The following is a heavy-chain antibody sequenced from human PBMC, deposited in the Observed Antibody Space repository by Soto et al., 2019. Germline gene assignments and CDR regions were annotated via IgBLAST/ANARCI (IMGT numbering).Heavy chain of an antibody. D-gene: IGHD3-9*01. CDR1: GFTVSNNY. CDR2: IKSKTDGGTT. J-gene: IGHJ4*02. CDR3: ARGNYAAVTAYYTGFDY. Sequence: GGSLRLSCAASGFTVSNNYMSWVRQAPGKGLEWVGRIKSKTDGGTTDYAAPVKGRFSISRDDSKTTLFLQMNSLTAEDTAVYYCARGNYAAVTAYYTGFDYWGQGTLVTVSS. V-gene: IGHV3-15*01.